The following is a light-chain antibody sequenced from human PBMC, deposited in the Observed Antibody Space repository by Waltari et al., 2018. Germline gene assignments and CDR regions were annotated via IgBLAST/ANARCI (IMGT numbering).Light chain of an antibody. Sequence: QSALTQPASVSESPGQSVTISCAGTSSDVGQYDLVSWYQQHPGKAPKVLISKVSKRPSGVSNRFSGSKAGNTASLTIAGLQAEDEADYYCCSYASNDTFFYVFGVGTKVTVL. CDR1: SSDVGQYDL. CDR3: CSYASNDTFFYV. V-gene: IGLV2-23*02. CDR2: KVS. J-gene: IGLJ1*01.